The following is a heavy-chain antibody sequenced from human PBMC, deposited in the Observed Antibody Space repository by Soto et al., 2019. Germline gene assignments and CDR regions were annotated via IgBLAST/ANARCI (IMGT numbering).Heavy chain of an antibody. Sequence: PSETLSLTCSFSGDSVTSHYLTWIRQSPEKGLEWIGYIYYSGSTHYNPSLKSRVTISVDTSKNQFSLKLSSVTVADTAVYYCARPGIAAAGNYYYYYGMDVWGQGTTVTVSS. CDR1: GDSVTSHY. CDR2: IYYSGST. D-gene: IGHD6-13*01. V-gene: IGHV4-59*08. CDR3: ARPGIAAAGNYYYYYGMDV. J-gene: IGHJ6*02.